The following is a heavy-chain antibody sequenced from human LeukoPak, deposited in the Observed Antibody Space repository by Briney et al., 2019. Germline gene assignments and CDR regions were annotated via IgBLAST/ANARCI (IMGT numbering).Heavy chain of an antibody. Sequence: SETLSLTCTVSGGSISSYYWSWIRQPAGKGLEWIGRIYTSGSTNYNPSLKSRVTMSVDTSKNQFSLKLSSVTAADTAVYYCARDECTNGVCYTTDYFDYWDQGTLVTVSS. CDR3: ARDECTNGVCYTTDYFDY. D-gene: IGHD2-8*01. J-gene: IGHJ4*02. V-gene: IGHV4-4*07. CDR1: GGSISSYY. CDR2: IYTSGST.